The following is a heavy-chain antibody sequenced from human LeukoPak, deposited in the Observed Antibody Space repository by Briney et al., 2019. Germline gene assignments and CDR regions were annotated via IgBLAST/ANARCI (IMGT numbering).Heavy chain of an antibody. V-gene: IGHV4-39*01. CDR3: VRGSTLRHYQS. CDR1: GASISGSPYY. J-gene: IGHJ5*02. D-gene: IGHD3-16*01. Sequence: WGTPSLTCTVSGASISGSPYYWGWLRRPAGKGLDCIATIYHSASTYSNPSLKSRVTVSADTPKNQCSLKLTSVTAADTAVYYCVRGSTLRHYQSCGQGTLGTVSS. CDR2: IYHSAST.